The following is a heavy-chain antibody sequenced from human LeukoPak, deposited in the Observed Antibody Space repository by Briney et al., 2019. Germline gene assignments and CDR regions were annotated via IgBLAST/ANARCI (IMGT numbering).Heavy chain of an antibody. CDR3: ARAVTYFYGSVTYDWFDP. J-gene: IGHJ5*02. CDR1: GFTFSSYW. Sequence: GGSLRLSCAASGFTFSSYWMHWVRQTPGKGLVWVSRIKSDGTTIYAGSVKDRFTVSRDNPKNTLYLQMNSLRAEVTAMYYCARAVTYFYGSVTYDWFDPWGQGTLVTVSS. CDR2: IKSDGTT. V-gene: IGHV3-74*01. D-gene: IGHD3-10*01.